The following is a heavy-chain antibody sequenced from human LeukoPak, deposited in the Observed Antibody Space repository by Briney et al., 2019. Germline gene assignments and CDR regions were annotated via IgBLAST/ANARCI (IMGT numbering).Heavy chain of an antibody. CDR2: LYSDGNT. D-gene: IGHD1-14*01. J-gene: IGHJ4*02. CDR1: GFTVITND. CDR3: ARGVEPLAANTLAY. Sequence: GGSLSLSCAASGFTVITNDMTWVRQAPGKGLEWVSVLYSDGNTKYADSVEGRFTISRDNSKNTLYLGMNSLSPDDTAVYYCARGVEPLAANTLAYWGQATLVTVSS. V-gene: IGHV3-53*01.